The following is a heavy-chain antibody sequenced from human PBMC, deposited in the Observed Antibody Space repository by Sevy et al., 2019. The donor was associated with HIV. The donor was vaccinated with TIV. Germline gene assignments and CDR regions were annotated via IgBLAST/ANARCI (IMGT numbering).Heavy chain of an antibody. Sequence: GGSLRLSCAASGFNFSPYGMPWVRQAPGKGLEWVSFIGYDGNKIFYADSVRGRFTVSRDNSKNTLYLQMNSLSTEDTAVYYCVKDPHYGFFDYWGQGILVTVSS. J-gene: IGHJ4*02. D-gene: IGHD3-10*01. CDR1: GFNFSPYG. CDR2: IGYDGNKI. CDR3: VKDPHYGFFDY. V-gene: IGHV3-30*02.